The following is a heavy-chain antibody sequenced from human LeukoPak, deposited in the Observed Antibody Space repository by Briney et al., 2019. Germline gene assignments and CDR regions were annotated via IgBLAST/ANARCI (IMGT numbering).Heavy chain of an antibody. V-gene: IGHV3-7*01. CDR1: GFTFSNSW. Sequence: PGGSLRLSCAASGFTFSNSWMSWVRQAPGKGLEWVANIKQDGSEKYYVDSVKGRFTISRDNAKNSLYLQMNSLRDEDTAVYYCAKKGGSPDYWGQGALVTVSS. CDR3: AKKGGSPDY. CDR2: IKQDGSEK. J-gene: IGHJ4*02. D-gene: IGHD2-15*01.